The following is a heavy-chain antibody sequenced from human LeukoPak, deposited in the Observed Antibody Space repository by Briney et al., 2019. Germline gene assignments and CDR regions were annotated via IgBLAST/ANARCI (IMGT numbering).Heavy chain of an antibody. D-gene: IGHD3-9*01. Sequence: SETLSLTCTVSGGSITGGSFYWTWIRQPAGKGLEWIGHAYSRGNINYNPSLESRVAISLDRSRNQFSLEVTSMTAADTAVYYCARSSLRYYYYYYMDVWGKGTTVIVSS. CDR1: GGSITGGSFY. V-gene: IGHV4-61*09. CDR2: AYSRGNI. J-gene: IGHJ6*03. CDR3: ARSSLRYYYYYYMDV.